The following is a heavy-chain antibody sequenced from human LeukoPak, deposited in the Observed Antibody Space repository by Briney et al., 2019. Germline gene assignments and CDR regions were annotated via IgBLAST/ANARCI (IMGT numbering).Heavy chain of an antibody. CDR1: GGSISSGGYY. Sequence: SETLSLTCAVYGGSISSGGYYWSWIRQHPGKGLEWIGYIYYSGSTYYNPSLKSRVTISVDTSKNQFSLKLSSVTAADTAVYYCARELSVIGAFDIWGQGTMVTVSS. CDR2: IYYSGST. CDR3: ARELSVIGAFDI. D-gene: IGHD2-21*01. J-gene: IGHJ3*02. V-gene: IGHV4-31*11.